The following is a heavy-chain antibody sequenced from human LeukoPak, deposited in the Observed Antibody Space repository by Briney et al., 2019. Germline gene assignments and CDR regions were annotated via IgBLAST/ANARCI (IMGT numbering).Heavy chain of an antibody. D-gene: IGHD1-26*01. Sequence: GGSLGLSCAASGFTFSTYGMNWVRQAPGKGLEWVSYISSGRSTTYYAGSVKGRFTVSRENAKNSLYLQMNSLRAEDTAVYYCARDHMGYDYWGQGTLVTVSS. V-gene: IGHV3-48*04. CDR2: ISSGRSTT. CDR1: GFTFSTYG. J-gene: IGHJ4*02. CDR3: ARDHMGYDY.